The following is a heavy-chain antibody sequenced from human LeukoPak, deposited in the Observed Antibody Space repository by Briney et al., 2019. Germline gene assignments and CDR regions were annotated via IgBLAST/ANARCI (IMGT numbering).Heavy chain of an antibody. CDR1: GGSISSGDYY. CDR3: ARRRAYNWFDP. V-gene: IGHV4-30-4*01. CDR2: IYYSGST. J-gene: IGHJ5*02. Sequence: PSETLSLTCTVSGGSISSGDYYWSWIRQPPGKGLEWIGYIYYSGSTYYNPSLKSRVTISVDTSKNQFSLKLSSVTAADTAAYYCARRRAYNWFDPWGQGTLVTVSS.